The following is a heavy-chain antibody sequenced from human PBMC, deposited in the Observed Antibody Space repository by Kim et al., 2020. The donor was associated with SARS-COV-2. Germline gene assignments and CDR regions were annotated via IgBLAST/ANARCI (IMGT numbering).Heavy chain of an antibody. CDR3: ARGEPRSVHLDS. D-gene: IGHD1-1*01. CDR1: GGSVSSDSYY. V-gene: IGHV4-61*01. Sequence: SETLSLTCTVSGGSVSSDSYYWSWLRQPPGKGLEWIGYNYYNGNTNYNPSLKSRLTMSVDTYKNQFSLKLRSVTAADTAVYYCARGEPRSVHLDSWGQGTLVIVSS. J-gene: IGHJ4*02. CDR2: NYYNGNT.